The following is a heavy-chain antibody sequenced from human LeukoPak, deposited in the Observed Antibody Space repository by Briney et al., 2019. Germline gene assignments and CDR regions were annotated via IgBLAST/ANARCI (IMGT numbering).Heavy chain of an antibody. J-gene: IGHJ4*02. V-gene: IGHV3-48*03. Sequence: GGSLRLSCAASGFTFSSYEMNWVRQAPGKGLEWVSYISSSGSTIYYADSVEGRFTISRDNAKNSLYLQMNSLRAEDTAVYYCARRDLLTGTFDYWGQGTLVTVSS. CDR1: GFTFSSYE. CDR3: ARRDLLTGTFDY. D-gene: IGHD1-20*01. CDR2: ISSSGSTI.